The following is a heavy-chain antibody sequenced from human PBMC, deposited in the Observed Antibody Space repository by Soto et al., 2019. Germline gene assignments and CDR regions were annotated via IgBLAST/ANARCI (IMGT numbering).Heavy chain of an antibody. D-gene: IGHD1-26*01. CDR1: GYSFTTYW. CDR2: IYPYDSET. J-gene: IGHJ4*02. CDR3: ARHLVGATRGNFDQ. Sequence: GESLKISCKVSGYSFTTYWIGWVRQMPGKGLEWMGIIYPYDSETRYSPSFQGHVTISADKSISAAYLQWSSLKASDTAMYYCARHLVGATRGNFDQWGQGTLVTVSS. V-gene: IGHV5-51*01.